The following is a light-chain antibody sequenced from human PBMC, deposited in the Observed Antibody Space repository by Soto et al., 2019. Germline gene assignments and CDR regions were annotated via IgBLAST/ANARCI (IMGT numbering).Light chain of an antibody. V-gene: IGLV2-14*01. J-gene: IGLJ3*02. Sequence: QSALTQPASVSGSPGQSITISCTGTSSDVGGYDSVSWYQQHPGKAPKVMIYEVSNRPSGVSDRFSGSKSGNTASLTISRLQAEDDAHYYCSSYTSYNTPWVFGGGTKVTVL. CDR3: SSYTSYNTPWV. CDR2: EVS. CDR1: SSDVGGYDS.